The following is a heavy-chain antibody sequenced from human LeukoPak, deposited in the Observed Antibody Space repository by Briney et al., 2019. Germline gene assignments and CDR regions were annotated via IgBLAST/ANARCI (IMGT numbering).Heavy chain of an antibody. CDR1: GGSISSSSYY. Sequence: SETLSLTCTVSGGSISSSSYYWGWIRQPPGKGLEWIGEINHSGSTNYNPSLKSRVTISVDTSKNQFSLKLSSVTAADTAVYYCARGEVLLWFGELLSGAFDIWGQGTMVTVSS. CDR3: ARGEVLLWFGELLSGAFDI. D-gene: IGHD3-10*01. J-gene: IGHJ3*02. CDR2: INHSGST. V-gene: IGHV4-39*07.